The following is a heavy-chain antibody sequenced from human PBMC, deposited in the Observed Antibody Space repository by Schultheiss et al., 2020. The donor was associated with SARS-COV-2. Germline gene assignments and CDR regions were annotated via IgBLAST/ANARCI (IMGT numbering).Heavy chain of an antibody. D-gene: IGHD3-22*01. CDR2: INSDGSST. CDR3: ARSTYYYDSSGYYPDFDY. Sequence: GGSLRLSCAASGFTFSSYWMHWVRQAPGKGLVWVSRINSDGSSTSYADSVKGRFTISRDNAKNTLYLQMNSLRAEDTAVYYCARSTYYYDSSGYYPDFDYWGQGTLVTVSS. J-gene: IGHJ4*02. CDR1: GFTFSSYW. V-gene: IGHV3-74*01.